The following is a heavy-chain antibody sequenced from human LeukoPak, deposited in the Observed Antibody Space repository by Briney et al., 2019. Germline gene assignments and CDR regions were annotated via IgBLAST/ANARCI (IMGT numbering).Heavy chain of an antibody. V-gene: IGHV3-33*01. CDR2: IWYDGSNK. CDR1: GFTFSSYG. CDR3: ASRRGGIVGDY. Sequence: PGRSLRLCCAASGFTFSSYGMHWVRQAPGKGLEWVALIWYDGSNKYYADSVKGRFTISRDNSKNTVYLQMNSLRAEDTAVYYCASRRGGIVGDYWGQGTLVTVSS. D-gene: IGHD2-15*01. J-gene: IGHJ4*02.